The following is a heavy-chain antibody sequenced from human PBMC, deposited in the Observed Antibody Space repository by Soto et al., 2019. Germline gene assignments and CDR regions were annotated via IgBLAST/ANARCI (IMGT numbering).Heavy chain of an antibody. Sequence: SETLSLTCTVSGGSIDSGDYYWSWIRQPPGKGLEWIGYVYYSGTTNYNPFLKGRVTLSLDKSKNQFSLKMNSVTAADTAVYYCARAVYCPTATCWDDFHYYHIDVCGQGTAVTVSS. V-gene: IGHV4-61*08. CDR3: ARAVYCPTATCWDDFHYYHIDV. J-gene: IGHJ6*01. D-gene: IGHD2-2*01. CDR2: VYYSGTT. CDR1: GGSIDSGDYY.